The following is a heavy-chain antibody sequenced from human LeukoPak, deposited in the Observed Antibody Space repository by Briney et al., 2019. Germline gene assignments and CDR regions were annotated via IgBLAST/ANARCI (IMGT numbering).Heavy chain of an antibody. Sequence: PGGSLRLSCAASGFTFSDHYMSWIRRAPGKGLEWVSYISSGGSSTYNADSVKGRFTISRDNAKNSLYLQMNTLRAEDTAVYYCARATYDSSAVDAFDIWGQGIMVTVSS. V-gene: IGHV3-11*01. J-gene: IGHJ3*02. CDR1: GFTFSDHY. CDR3: ARATYDSSAVDAFDI. D-gene: IGHD3-22*01. CDR2: ISSGGSST.